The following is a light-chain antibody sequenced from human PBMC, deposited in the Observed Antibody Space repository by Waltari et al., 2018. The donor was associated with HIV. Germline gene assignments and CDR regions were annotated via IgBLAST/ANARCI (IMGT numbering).Light chain of an antibody. CDR3: AAWDDSLNGHVV. CDR2: SNN. Sequence: QSVLTQPPSASGTPGQRVTISCSGSNSNVGTNTVNWYQQHSGTAPNLLSYSNNQRPSGVPDRFSGSKSGASASLAISGLQSEDEADYFCAAWDDSLNGHVVFGGGTKLTVL. V-gene: IGLV1-44*01. CDR1: NSNVGTNT. J-gene: IGLJ2*01.